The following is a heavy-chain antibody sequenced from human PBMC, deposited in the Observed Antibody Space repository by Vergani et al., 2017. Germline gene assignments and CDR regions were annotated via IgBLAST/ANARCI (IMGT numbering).Heavy chain of an antibody. D-gene: IGHD1-1*01. CDR2: ISFSGNTI. V-gene: IGHV3-48*03. CDR1: GFTFSSYD. J-gene: IGHJ4*02. CDR3: ARSWNHFDY. Sequence: EVQLVESGGDLVQPGGSLRLSCAVSGFTFSSYDMNWVRQAPGKGLEWVSYISFSGNTIYYADSVKGRFTISRDNAKNSLYLQMNSLRAEDTAVYYCARSWNHFDYWGQGTLVTVSS.